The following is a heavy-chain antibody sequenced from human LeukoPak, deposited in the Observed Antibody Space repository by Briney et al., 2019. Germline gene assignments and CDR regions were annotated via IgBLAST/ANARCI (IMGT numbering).Heavy chain of an antibody. V-gene: IGHV4-61*02. J-gene: IGHJ4*02. Sequence: SETLSLTCTVPGGSISSGGYYWSWIRLPAGEGLEWIGRIYTSGSTNYNPSLKSRVTISVDTSKNQFSLKLSSVTAADTAAYYCARDHVWSSASYFDYWGQGILVAVSS. CDR2: IYTSGST. CDR1: GGSISSGGYY. CDR3: ARDHVWSSASYFDY. D-gene: IGHD2-2*01.